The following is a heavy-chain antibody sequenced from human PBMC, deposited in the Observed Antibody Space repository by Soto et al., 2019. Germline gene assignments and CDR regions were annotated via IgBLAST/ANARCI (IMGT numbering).Heavy chain of an antibody. CDR2: IYSGGST. CDR3: ARAIKSVSPCVD. D-gene: IGHD2-21*01. V-gene: IGHV3-66*01. J-gene: IGHJ4*02. Sequence: EVQLVESGGGLVQPGGSLRLSCAASGFTVSSNYMSWVRQAPGKGLEWVSVIYSGGSTYYADSVKGRFTISRDNSKTTLYLQMNSLRAEDTAVYYCARAIKSVSPCVDWGQGTLVTVSS. CDR1: GFTVSSNY.